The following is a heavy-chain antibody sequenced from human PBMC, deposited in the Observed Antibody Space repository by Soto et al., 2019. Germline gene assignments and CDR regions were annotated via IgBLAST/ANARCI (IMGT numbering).Heavy chain of an antibody. V-gene: IGHV3-23*01. J-gene: IGHJ5*02. CDR1: VFTFSSNP. CDR3: AEFPACSGGSCYSFIWFDP. D-gene: IGHD2-15*01. CDR2: SSGSGGST. Sequence: PGGSLRLSCAASVFTFSSNPIRWVRQAPGKGLGGGSASSGSGGSTYYADSVKGRFTISRDNSKNTLYLQMNSLRAEDTAVDYCAEFPACSGGSCYSFIWFDPWGQGTLVTVSS.